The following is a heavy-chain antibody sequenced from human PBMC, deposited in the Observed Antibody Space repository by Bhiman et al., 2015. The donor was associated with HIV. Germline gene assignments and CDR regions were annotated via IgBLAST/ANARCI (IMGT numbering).Heavy chain of an antibody. J-gene: IGHJ6*03. CDR3: AKEIIAAAGTAHVFYYYYYMDV. Sequence: QVQLVESGGGMVQPGRSLRLSCAASGFTFSSYAMHWVRQAPGKGLEWVAVISYDGSNKYYADSVKGRFTISRDNSKNTLYLQMNSLRAEDTAVYYCAKEIIAAAGTAHVFYYYYYMDVWGKGPRSPSP. V-gene: IGHV3-30*18. D-gene: IGHD6-13*01. CDR2: ISYDGSNK. CDR1: GFTFSSYA.